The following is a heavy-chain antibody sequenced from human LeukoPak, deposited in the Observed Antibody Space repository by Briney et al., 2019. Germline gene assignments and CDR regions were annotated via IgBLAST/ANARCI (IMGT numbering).Heavy chain of an antibody. V-gene: IGHV1-69*05. CDR1: GGTFSSYA. CDR2: IIPIFGTA. D-gene: IGHD1-1*01. Sequence: SVKVSCKASGGTFSSYAISWLRQAPGQGLEWMGGIIPIFGTANYAQKFQGRVTITTDESTSTAYMELSSLRSEDTAVYYCARGGTSGVYYYYYMDVWGKGTTVSVSS. CDR3: ARGGTSGVYYYYYMDV. J-gene: IGHJ6*03.